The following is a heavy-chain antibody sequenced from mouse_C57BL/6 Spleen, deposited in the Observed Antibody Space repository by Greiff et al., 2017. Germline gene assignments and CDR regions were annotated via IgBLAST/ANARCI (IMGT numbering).Heavy chain of an antibody. V-gene: IGHV1-81*01. J-gene: IGHJ3*01. CDR2: IYPRSGNT. CDR3: ARGSAYDGGFAY. D-gene: IGHD1-1*01. CDR1: GYTFTSYG. Sequence: QVQLQQSGAELARPGASVKLSCKASGYTFTSYGISWVKQRTGQGLEWIGEIYPRSGNTYSHEQFKGKATLTADKASSTAYMELSSLTSEDSAVDFWARGSAYDGGFAYWGQGTLVTVSA.